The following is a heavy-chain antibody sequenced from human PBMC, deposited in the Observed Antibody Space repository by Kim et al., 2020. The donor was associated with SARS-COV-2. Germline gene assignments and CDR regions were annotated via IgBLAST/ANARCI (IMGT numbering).Heavy chain of an antibody. V-gene: IGHV1-69*13. D-gene: IGHD5-12*01. CDR2: IIPIFGTA. Sequence: SVKVSCKASGGTFSSYAISWVRQAPGQGLEWMGGIIPIFGTANYAQKFQGRVTITADESTSTAYMELSSLRSEDTAVYYCARGHTDGYNYSPFDYWGQGTLVTVSS. CDR1: GGTFSSYA. CDR3: ARGHTDGYNYSPFDY. J-gene: IGHJ4*02.